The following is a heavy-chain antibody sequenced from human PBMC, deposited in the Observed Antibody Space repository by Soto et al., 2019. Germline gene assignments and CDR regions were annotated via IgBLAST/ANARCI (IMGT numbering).Heavy chain of an antibody. CDR2: ISYDGNNK. CDR3: VKGDLDTAVVNCPDAFDF. V-gene: IGHV3-30*18. CDR1: GFIFSDFG. D-gene: IGHD5-18*01. J-gene: IGHJ3*01. Sequence: GGSLRLSCLASGFIFSDFGMHWVRQAPGKGLEWVAVISYDGNNKYYAQSVKGRFTISRDNSKNTLFLNMDSLRPEDTAVYHCVKGDLDTAVVNCPDAFDFWGPGTTVTVSS.